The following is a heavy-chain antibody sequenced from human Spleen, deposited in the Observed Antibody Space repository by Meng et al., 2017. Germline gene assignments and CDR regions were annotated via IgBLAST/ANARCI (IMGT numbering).Heavy chain of an antibody. CDR2: ISRSGKTI. D-gene: IGHD5-24*01. CDR1: GFTFSDYY. Sequence: GESLKISCAASGFTFSDYYMTWVRQAPGRGLEWVSYISRSGKTIYYADSVTGRFTVSRDNAKNSLYLEMNSLRAEDTAVYYCARAEMATINDAFDIWGQGTMVTVSS. V-gene: IGHV3-11*04. CDR3: ARAEMATINDAFDI. J-gene: IGHJ3*02.